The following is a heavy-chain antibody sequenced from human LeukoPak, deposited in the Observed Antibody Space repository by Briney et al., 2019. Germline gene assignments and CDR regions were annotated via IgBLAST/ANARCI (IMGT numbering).Heavy chain of an antibody. J-gene: IGHJ6*03. CDR2: IYYSGST. Sequence: GSLRLSCTASGFIFSTSWMTWVRQAPGKGLEWIGYIYYSGSTNYNPSLKSRVTISVDTSKNQFSLKLSSVTAADTAVYYCARDTVAGSHYYYMDVWGKGTTVTISS. V-gene: IGHV4-59*01. D-gene: IGHD6-19*01. CDR1: GFIFSTSW. CDR3: ARDTVAGSHYYYMDV.